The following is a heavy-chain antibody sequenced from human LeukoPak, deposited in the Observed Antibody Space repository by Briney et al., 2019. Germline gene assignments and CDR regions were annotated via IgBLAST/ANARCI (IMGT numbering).Heavy chain of an antibody. V-gene: IGHV3-7*01. CDR3: ASYLYWWSDLGY. D-gene: IGHD2-8*02. J-gene: IGHJ4*02. Sequence: TGGSLRLSCAASGFTFSDYWMTWVRQAPGKGREWVANIQPDGSEKYYVASVRGRFTISRDNANNSLYLQMNSLTVEDTAVYYCASYLYWWSDLGYWGQGTLVTVSS. CDR2: IQPDGSEK. CDR1: GFTFSDYW.